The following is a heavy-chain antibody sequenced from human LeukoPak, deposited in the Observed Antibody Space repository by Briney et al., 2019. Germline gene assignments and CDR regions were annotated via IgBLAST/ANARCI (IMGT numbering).Heavy chain of an antibody. CDR3: ARGSTRGAAPPQY. CDR2: INHSGST. V-gene: IGHV4-34*01. D-gene: IGHD2-15*01. CDR1: GGSFSGYF. Sequence: SETLSLTCAVYGGSFSGYFWSWIRQPPGKGLEWIGEINHSGSTNYNPSLKSRVTISVDTSKNQFSLKLSSVTAADTAVYYCARGSTRGAAPPQYWGQGTWSPSPQ. J-gene: IGHJ4*02.